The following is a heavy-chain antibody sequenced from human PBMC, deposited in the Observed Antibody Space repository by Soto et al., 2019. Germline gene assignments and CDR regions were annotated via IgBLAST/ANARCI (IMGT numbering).Heavy chain of an antibody. J-gene: IGHJ4*02. V-gene: IGHV3-21*01. CDR1: GFTFSSYS. CDR3: ARWPRAMVRGGPSDY. CDR2: ISSSSSYI. Sequence: GGLRLSCAASGFTFSSYSMNWVRQAPGKGLEWVSSISSSSSYIYYADSVKGRFTISRDNAKNSLYLQMNSLRAEDTAVYYCARWPRAMVRGGPSDYWGQGTLVTVSS. D-gene: IGHD3-10*01.